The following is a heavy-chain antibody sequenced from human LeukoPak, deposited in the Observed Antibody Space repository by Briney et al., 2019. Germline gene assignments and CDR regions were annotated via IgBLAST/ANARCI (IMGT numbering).Heavy chain of an antibody. J-gene: IGHJ4*02. D-gene: IGHD3-22*01. CDR2: IYYSGST. Sequence: SETLSLTCTVSGGSISSGDYYWSWIRQPPGKGLEWFGYIYYSGSTYYNPSLKSRVTISVDTSKNQFSLKLSSVTAADTAVYYCARERGYYDSSGYYYWGQGTLVTVSS. CDR3: ARERGYYDSSGYYY. CDR1: GGSISSGDYY. V-gene: IGHV4-30-4*01.